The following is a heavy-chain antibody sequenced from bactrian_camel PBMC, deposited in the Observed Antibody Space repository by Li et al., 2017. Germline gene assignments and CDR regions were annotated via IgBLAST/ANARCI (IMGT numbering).Heavy chain of an antibody. CDR2: LYTAGDST. CDR1: GEGVYSSAC. Sequence: HVQLVESGGGSVPAGGSLRLSCAASGEGVYSSACMGWFRQAPGQKREAVAALYTAGDSTFYADSVKGRFTISRDNAKNTVFLQMNSLKPEDTAVYYCAADGPIHDGLLFRHLVTCMADFGYWGQGTQVTVS. D-gene: IGHD2*01. CDR3: AADGPIHDGLLFRHLVTCMADFGY. J-gene: IGHJ6*01. V-gene: IGHV3S54*01.